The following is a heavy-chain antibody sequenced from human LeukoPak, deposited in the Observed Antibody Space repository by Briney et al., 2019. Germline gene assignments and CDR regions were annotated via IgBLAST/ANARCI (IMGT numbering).Heavy chain of an antibody. CDR1: GFTFSRSW. CDR3: SESLNY. Sequence: PGGSLRLSCAASGFTFSRSWMDWVRQAPGKGLEWVANIKEDGSETHYVDSAKGRFTISRDNAKSSLYLQMDSLSVEDTAIYYCSESLNYWGQGTLVTVSS. J-gene: IGHJ4*02. CDR2: IKEDGSET. V-gene: IGHV3-7*01.